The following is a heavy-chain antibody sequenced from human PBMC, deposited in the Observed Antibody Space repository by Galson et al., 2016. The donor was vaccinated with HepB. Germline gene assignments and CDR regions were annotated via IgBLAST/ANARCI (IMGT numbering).Heavy chain of an antibody. V-gene: IGHV3-74*01. J-gene: IGHJ4*02. CDR1: GFTLTDSW. CDR2: IKGDGSTT. CDR3: TRGIVGSADIL. D-gene: IGHD2-15*01. Sequence: SLRLSCAASGFTLTDSWMHWVRQVPGKGLVWVSRIKGDGSTTNYADSVTGRFTISRDIAKNTLYLQMNSLRVEDTAMYYCTRGIVGSADILWGQGTLVTVSS.